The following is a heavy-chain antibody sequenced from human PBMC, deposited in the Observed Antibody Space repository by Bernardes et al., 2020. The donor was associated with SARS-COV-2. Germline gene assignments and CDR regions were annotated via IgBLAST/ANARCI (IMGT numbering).Heavy chain of an antibody. CDR3: ATERQSLTIFGVGHDAFDF. Sequence: GGSLRLSCAASGFTFEDYTMHWVRQVPGKGLEWVSLVSWDGSTTNYADSVKGRFIISRDSSRNTLHLQMNSLRKEHTALYYCATERQSLTIFGVGHDAFDFWGQGTMVTVSS. CDR1: GFTFEDYT. J-gene: IGHJ3*01. D-gene: IGHD3-3*01. V-gene: IGHV3-43*01. CDR2: VSWDGSTT.